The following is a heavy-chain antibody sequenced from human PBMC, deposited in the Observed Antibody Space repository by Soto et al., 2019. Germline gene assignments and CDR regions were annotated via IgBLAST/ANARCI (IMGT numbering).Heavy chain of an antibody. CDR1: GGSISSGGYS. J-gene: IGHJ5*02. Sequence: SETLSLTCAVSGGSISSGGYSWSWIRQPPGKGLEWIGYMYHSGSTYYNPSLKSRVTISVDTSKNQFSLKLSSVTAADTAVYYCARRMVGATANQGFDPWGQGTLVTVSS. V-gene: IGHV4-30-2*03. CDR3: ARRMVGATANQGFDP. D-gene: IGHD1-26*01. CDR2: MYHSGST.